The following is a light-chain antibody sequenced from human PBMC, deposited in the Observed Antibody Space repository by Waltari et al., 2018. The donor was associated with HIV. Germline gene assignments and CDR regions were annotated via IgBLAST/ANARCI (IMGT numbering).Light chain of an antibody. Sequence: QSALTQPASVSGSPGQSITISCTGTSSDVGGYNYVSWYQQHPGKAPKLMIYEVTNRPSGVSNRFSGSKSGNTASLTISGLQAEDEADYYCSSYTSRGHVAFGGGTKLTVL. J-gene: IGLJ2*01. CDR1: SSDVGGYNY. CDR3: SSYTSRGHVA. V-gene: IGLV2-14*01. CDR2: EVT.